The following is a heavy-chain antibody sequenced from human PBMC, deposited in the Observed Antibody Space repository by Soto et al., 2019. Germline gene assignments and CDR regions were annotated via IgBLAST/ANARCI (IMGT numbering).Heavy chain of an antibody. CDR2: ISGSGGST. D-gene: IGHD1-7*01. J-gene: IGHJ4*02. V-gene: IGHV3-23*01. CDR1: GFTFSSYA. CDR3: AKGGGSEDWNYDPLAPHYFDY. Sequence: GGSLRLSCAASGFTFSSYAMSWVRQAPGKGLEWVSAISGSGGSTYYADSVKGRFTISRDNSKNTLYLQMNSLRAEDTAVYYCAKGGGSEDWNYDPLAPHYFDYWGQGTLVTVSS.